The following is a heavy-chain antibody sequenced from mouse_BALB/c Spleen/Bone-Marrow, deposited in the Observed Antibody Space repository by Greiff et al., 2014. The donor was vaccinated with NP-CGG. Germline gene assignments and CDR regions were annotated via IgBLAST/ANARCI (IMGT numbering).Heavy chain of an antibody. V-gene: IGHV1-77*01. CDR1: GYTFTDYY. D-gene: IGHD2-1*01. CDR3: ARDHYGNYEGFDY. CDR2: IYPGSGNT. Sequence: VHLVASGAELARPGISVKLSCKASGYTFTDYYINWGKQRPGQGLEWIGEIYPGSGNTYYNEKFKGKATLTADKSSSTVNIHLSSLTSEDSAVYFCARDHYGNYEGFDYWGQGTLVTVSA. J-gene: IGHJ3*01.